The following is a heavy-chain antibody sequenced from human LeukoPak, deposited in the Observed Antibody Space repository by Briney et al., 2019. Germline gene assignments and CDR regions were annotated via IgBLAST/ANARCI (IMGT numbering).Heavy chain of an antibody. CDR1: CFSLSTSGVG. J-gene: IGHJ4*02. CDR3: AHSPPGGYLSHPGRFDY. CDR2: VYWNDDK. D-gene: IGHD4-23*01. V-gene: IGHV2-5*01. Sequence: SGPTLVKPTQTLTLTLTFSCFSLSTSGVGVGWIRHPPVNALEWLSLVYWNDDKRYIPSLKSRLTITKETTNKKVVLTITNMDTVDTATYYCAHSPPGGYLSHPGRFDYWGQGTLVTVSS.